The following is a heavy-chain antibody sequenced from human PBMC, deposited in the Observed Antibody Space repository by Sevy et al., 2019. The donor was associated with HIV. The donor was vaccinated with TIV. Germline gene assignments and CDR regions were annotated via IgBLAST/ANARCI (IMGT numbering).Heavy chain of an antibody. V-gene: IGHV4-4*01. D-gene: IGHD5-18*01. Sequence: SETLSLTCAVSGGSISSSNWWSWVRQPPGKGLEWIGEIYHSGSTNYNPSLKSRVTISVDKSKNQFSLKLSSVTAADTAVYCCAGAGDTAMVVPGMDVWGQGTTVTVSS. CDR3: AGAGDTAMVVPGMDV. J-gene: IGHJ6*02. CDR1: GGSISSSNW. CDR2: IYHSGST.